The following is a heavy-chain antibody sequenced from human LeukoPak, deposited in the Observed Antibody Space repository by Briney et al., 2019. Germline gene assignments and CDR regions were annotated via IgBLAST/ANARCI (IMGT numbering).Heavy chain of an antibody. CDR1: GFTFSGYG. J-gene: IGHJ6*03. D-gene: IGHD3-10*01. V-gene: IGHV3-30*02. Sequence: PGGSLRLSCAASGFTFSGYGLYWVRQAPGKGLEWVAFIRYDGTNKYYVDSVKGRFTISRDNSKSTVYVQMNSLRAEDTAVYYCAKDQLYGSGSYSYYYYYMDVWGKGTTVTVSS. CDR3: AKDQLYGSGSYSYYYYYMDV. CDR2: IRYDGTNK.